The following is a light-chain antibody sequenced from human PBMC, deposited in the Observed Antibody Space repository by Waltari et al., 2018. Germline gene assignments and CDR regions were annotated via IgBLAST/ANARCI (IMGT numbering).Light chain of an antibody. CDR2: DLN. CDR3: WSYTTSSTFL. Sequence: QSALTQPAPVSGSPGQSITISCTGSNSNIGGYNFVSWYQQHPVKATKLIIYDLNKRREVVSNRLSASKSGKTAFLSSSGFLVEDYANYYCWSYTTSSTFLFGGGTKVTVL. CDR1: NSNIGGYNF. J-gene: IGLJ2*01. V-gene: IGLV2-14*03.